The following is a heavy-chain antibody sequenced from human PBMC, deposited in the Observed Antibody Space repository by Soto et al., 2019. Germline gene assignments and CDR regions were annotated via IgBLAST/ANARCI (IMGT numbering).Heavy chain of an antibody. CDR1: GFSLTTHGLA. CDR3: AHSHTDLNPAMDV. CDR2: VYWDTDT. D-gene: IGHD5-18*01. J-gene: IGHJ6*02. Sequence: QITLKESGPTLVQPTQTLTLTCTFSGFSLTTHGLAVAWIRQPPGKALEWLGLVYWDTDTRYSPSLKSRVTITKDTSYNRVVLTMTNMDPVDTATYYCAHSHTDLNPAMDVWGQGTTVTVSS. V-gene: IGHV2-5*02.